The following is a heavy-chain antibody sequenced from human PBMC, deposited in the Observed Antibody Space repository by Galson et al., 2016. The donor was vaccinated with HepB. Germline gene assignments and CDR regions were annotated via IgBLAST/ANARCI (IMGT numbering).Heavy chain of an antibody. CDR2: IYYSGST. CDR1: GGSVNNYNYY. J-gene: IGHJ2*01. V-gene: IGHV4-61*01. Sequence: SLTCTVSGGSVNNYNYYWSWIRQPPAKGLEWIGYIYYSGSTNYNPSLKSRVTISVDASKNQFSLRLTSVTAADTALYYCARDQGGYFDLWGRGALVTVSS. CDR3: ARDQGGYFDL.